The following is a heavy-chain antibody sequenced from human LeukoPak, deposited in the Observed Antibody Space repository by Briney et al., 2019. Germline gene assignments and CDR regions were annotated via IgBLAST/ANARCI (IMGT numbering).Heavy chain of an antibody. CDR1: GGSIRSGGYY. CDR3: AREFQY. CDR2: IYSSGTT. V-gene: IGHV4-61*02. J-gene: IGHJ1*01. Sequence: SETLSLTCTVSGGSIRSGGYYWSWIRRPAGKGLEWIGRIYSSGTTNYNPSLKSRLTISLDTSKNQFSLKLSSVTAADTAIYYCAREFQYWGQGTLVTVSS.